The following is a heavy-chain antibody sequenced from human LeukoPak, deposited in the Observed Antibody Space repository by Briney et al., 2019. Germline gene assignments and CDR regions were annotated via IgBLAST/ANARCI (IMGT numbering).Heavy chain of an antibody. J-gene: IGHJ4*02. CDR2: IYSDNT. CDR3: AKAVVPVISQHYFDY. CDR1: GFTVGSNS. V-gene: IGHV3-53*01. Sequence: GGSLRLSCTVSGFTVGSNSMSWVRQAPGKGLEWVSFIYSDNTHYSDSVKGRFTISRDNSKNTLYLQMNSLRAEDTAVYYCAKAVVPVISQHYFDYWGQGTLVTVSS. D-gene: IGHD3-22*01.